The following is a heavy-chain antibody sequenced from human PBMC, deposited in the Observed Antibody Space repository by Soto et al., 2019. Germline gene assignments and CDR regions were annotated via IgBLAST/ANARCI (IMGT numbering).Heavy chain of an antibody. J-gene: IGHJ4*02. V-gene: IGHV4-39*02. D-gene: IGHD2-8*01. CDR2: LYSNGHT. CDR3: ERVTNGRPGDS. CDR1: GDSISNKNYH. Sequence: SETLSLTCTVYGDSISNKNYHWGWPRQPPGKGLEFIGTLYSNGHTYHNPSLKSRLAMAVDTSKNQFSLSLISVTAADTAVYFCERVTNGRPGDSWGQGALVT.